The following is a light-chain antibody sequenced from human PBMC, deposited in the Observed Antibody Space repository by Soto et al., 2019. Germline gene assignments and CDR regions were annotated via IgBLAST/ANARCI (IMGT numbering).Light chain of an antibody. CDR1: QSVKSN. CDR2: GAS. CDR3: QQYNDWPLT. V-gene: IGKV3-15*01. J-gene: IGKJ4*01. Sequence: EKVMTQSPAALSVSPGERATLSCRASQSVKSNLAWYQQKPGQAPRLLLYGASTRATGIPARFSGSASGTESTLTISSLQSEDSAVYYCQQYNDWPLTFGGGTKVEIK.